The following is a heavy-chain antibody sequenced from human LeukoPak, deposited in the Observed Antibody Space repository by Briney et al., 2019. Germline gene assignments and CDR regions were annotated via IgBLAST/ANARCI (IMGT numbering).Heavy chain of an antibody. CDR3: ASHDPPEYSSSSEYYYYYMDV. Sequence: ASVKVSCKVSGYTLTELSMHWVRQAPGQGLEWMGIINPSGGSTSYAQKFQGRVTMTRDTSTSTVYMELSSLRSEDTAVYYCASHDPPEYSSSSEYYYYYMDVWGKGTTVTVSS. D-gene: IGHD6-6*01. J-gene: IGHJ6*03. V-gene: IGHV1-46*01. CDR1: GYTLTELS. CDR2: INPSGGST.